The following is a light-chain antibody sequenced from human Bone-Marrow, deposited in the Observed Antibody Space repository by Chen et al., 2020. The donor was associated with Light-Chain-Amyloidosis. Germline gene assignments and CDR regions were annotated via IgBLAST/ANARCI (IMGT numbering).Light chain of an antibody. CDR2: DDS. CDR1: NIASTG. CDR3: QVWDRSSDRPV. Sequence: SYVLTQPSSVSVAPGQTATTACGGNNIASTGVHWYQQTPGQAPLLVVYDDSDRPSGIPERLSGSNSGNTATLTISRVEAGDEADYSCQVWDRSSDRPVFGGGTKLTVL. V-gene: IGLV3-21*02. J-gene: IGLJ3*02.